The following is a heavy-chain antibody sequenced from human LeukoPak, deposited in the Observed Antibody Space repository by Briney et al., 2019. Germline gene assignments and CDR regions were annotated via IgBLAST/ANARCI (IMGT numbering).Heavy chain of an antibody. CDR2: ISGSGGST. Sequence: GGSLRLSCAACGFTFSSYAMSWVRQAPGKGLEWGSAISGSGGSTYYADSVKGRFTISRDNSKNTLYLQMNSLRAEDTAVYYCAKGRLVTTVTEFDYWGQGTLVTVSS. CDR3: AKGRLVTTVTEFDY. V-gene: IGHV3-23*01. CDR1: GFTFSSYA. D-gene: IGHD4-17*01. J-gene: IGHJ4*02.